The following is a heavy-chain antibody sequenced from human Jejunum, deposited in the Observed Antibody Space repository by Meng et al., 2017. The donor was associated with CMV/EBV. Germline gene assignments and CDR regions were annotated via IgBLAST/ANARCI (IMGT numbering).Heavy chain of an antibody. CDR2: INPGGGTT. Sequence: KASGYNVISHYMHWVREAPGQGLEWMGVINPGGGTTSYAQKFQGRVTLTRDTSTSTVYMELSSLRSEDTAVCYCAKNEEGADWLGPWGQGALVTVSS. CDR1: GYNVISHY. J-gene: IGHJ5*02. CDR3: AKNEEGADWLGP. D-gene: IGHD1-1*01. V-gene: IGHV1-46*01.